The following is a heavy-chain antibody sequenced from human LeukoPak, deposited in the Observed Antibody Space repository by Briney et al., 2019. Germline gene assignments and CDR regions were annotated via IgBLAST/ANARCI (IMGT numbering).Heavy chain of an antibody. CDR3: ARGVGPMVQGVGRPFDP. CDR2: IYYSGST. J-gene: IGHJ5*02. Sequence: SETLSLTCTVSGGSISSSSYYWGWIRQPPGKGLEWIGSIYYSGSTYYNPSLKSRVTISVDTSKNQFSLKLSSVTAADTAVYYCARGVGPMVQGVGRPFDPWGQGTLVTVSS. D-gene: IGHD3-10*01. V-gene: IGHV4-39*07. CDR1: GGSISSSSYY.